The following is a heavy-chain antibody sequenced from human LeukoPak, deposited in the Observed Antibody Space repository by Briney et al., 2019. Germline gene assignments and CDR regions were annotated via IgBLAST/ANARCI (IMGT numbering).Heavy chain of an antibody. Sequence: GGSLRLSCAASGFTLSSYSMNWVRQAPGKGLEWVSYISSRSSTIYYADSVKGRFTISRDNSKNTLYLQMNSLRAEDTAVYYCARNAGRYFDWLGYWGQGTLVTVSS. J-gene: IGHJ4*02. CDR3: ARNAGRYFDWLGY. CDR2: ISSRSSTI. CDR1: GFTLSSYS. V-gene: IGHV3-48*01. D-gene: IGHD3-9*01.